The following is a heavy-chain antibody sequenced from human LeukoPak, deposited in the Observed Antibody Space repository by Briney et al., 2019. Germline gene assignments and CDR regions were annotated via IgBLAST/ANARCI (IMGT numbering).Heavy chain of an antibody. D-gene: IGHD3-10*01. CDR3: AKVPPVFGSSGYYFDY. CDR1: GFTFSSYG. V-gene: IGHV3-23*01. J-gene: IGHJ4*02. CDR2: ISGSGGST. Sequence: GGTLRLSCAASGFTFSSYGMSWVRQAPGKGLEWVSAISGSGGSTYYADSVKGRFTISRDNSKNTLYLQMNSLRAEDTAVYYCAKVPPVFGSSGYYFDYWGQGTLVTVSS.